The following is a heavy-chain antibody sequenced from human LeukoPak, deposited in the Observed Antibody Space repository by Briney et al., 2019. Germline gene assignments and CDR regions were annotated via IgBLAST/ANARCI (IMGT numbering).Heavy chain of an antibody. V-gene: IGHV4-59*01. J-gene: IGHJ4*02. Sequence: SETLSLTCTVSGGSISSYYWSWIRQPPGKGLEWIGYIYYSGSTNYNPSLKSRVTISVDTSKNQFSLKLSSVTAADTAVYYCARVGWLQLQCYFDYWGQGTLVTVSS. CDR1: GGSISSYY. CDR3: ARVGWLQLQCYFDY. D-gene: IGHD5-24*01. CDR2: IYYSGST.